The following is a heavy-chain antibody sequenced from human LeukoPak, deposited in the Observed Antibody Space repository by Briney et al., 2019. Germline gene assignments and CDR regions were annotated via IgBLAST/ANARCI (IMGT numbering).Heavy chain of an antibody. CDR1: GFTFGDSV. CDR3: ARDSVGYGAFDI. V-gene: IGHV3-21*01. CDR2: ISSSSSYI. D-gene: IGHD5-18*01. J-gene: IGHJ3*02. Sequence: GGSLRLSCTASGFTFGDSVMSWFRQAPGKGLEWVSSISSSSSYIYYADSVKGRFTISRDNAKNSLYLQMNSLRAEDTAVYYCARDSVGYGAFDIWGQGTMVTVSS.